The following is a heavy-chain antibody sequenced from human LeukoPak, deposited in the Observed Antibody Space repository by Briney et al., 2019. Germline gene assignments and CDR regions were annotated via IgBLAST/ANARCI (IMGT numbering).Heavy chain of an antibody. CDR3: YAVTDPPGGY. Sequence: ASVKVSCKASGYTFTGYYMHWVRQVPGQGLEWMGWINPNSGGTNYAQKFQGRVTMTRDTSTSTAYMELSRLRSDDTAVYYCYAVTDPPGGYWGQGTLVTVSS. V-gene: IGHV1-2*02. CDR1: GYTFTGYY. CDR2: INPNSGGT. J-gene: IGHJ4*02. D-gene: IGHD4-17*01.